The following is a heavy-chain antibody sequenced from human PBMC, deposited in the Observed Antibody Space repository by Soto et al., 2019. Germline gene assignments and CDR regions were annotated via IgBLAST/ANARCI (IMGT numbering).Heavy chain of an antibody. V-gene: IGHV3-30-3*01. Sequence: PGGSLRLSCAASGFTFSSYAMHWVRQAPGKGLEWVAVISYDGSNKYYADSVKGRFTISRDNSKNTLYLQMNSLRAEDTAVYYCARDRIVVVPAAHTTRYYYYGMDVWGQGTKVTVSS. CDR1: GFTFSSYA. CDR2: ISYDGSNK. CDR3: ARDRIVVVPAAHTTRYYYYGMDV. J-gene: IGHJ6*02. D-gene: IGHD2-2*01.